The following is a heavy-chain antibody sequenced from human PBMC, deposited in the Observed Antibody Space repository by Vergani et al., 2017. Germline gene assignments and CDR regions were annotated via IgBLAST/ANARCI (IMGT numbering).Heavy chain of an antibody. CDR3: ARDHKILVDTMVRGVITWFDP. CDR1: GFTFSSYW. Sequence: EVQLVESGGGLVQPGGSLRLSCAASGFTFSSYWMSWVRQAPGKGLEWVANIKQDGSEKYYVDSVKGRFTISRDNAKNSLYLQMNSLRAEDTAVYYCARDHKILVDTMVRGVITWFDPWGQGTLVTVSS. CDR2: IKQDGSEK. V-gene: IGHV3-7*01. D-gene: IGHD3-10*01. J-gene: IGHJ5*02.